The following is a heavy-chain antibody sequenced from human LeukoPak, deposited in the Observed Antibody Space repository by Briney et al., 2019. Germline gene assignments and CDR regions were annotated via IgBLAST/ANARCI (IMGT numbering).Heavy chain of an antibody. J-gene: IGHJ6*03. CDR2: ISAYNGNT. D-gene: IGHD3-9*01. CDR1: GYTFTSYG. CDR3: ARGGYFDWLDYYYYMDV. Sequence: SVTVSYKASGYTFTSYGISWVRQAPGQGLEWMGWISAYNGNTNYAQKLQGRVTMTTDTSTSTAYMELRSLRSDDTAVYYCARGGYFDWLDYYYYMDVWGKGTTVTVSS. V-gene: IGHV1-18*01.